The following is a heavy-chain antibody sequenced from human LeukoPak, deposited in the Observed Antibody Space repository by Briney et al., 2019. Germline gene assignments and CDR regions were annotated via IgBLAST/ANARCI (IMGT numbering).Heavy chain of an antibody. CDR3: ARVLYGGNSNWFDP. V-gene: IGHV3-48*03. D-gene: IGHD4-23*01. Sequence: GGSLRLSCAASGFTFSSYEMNWVRQAPGKGLEWVSYISSSGSTIYYADSVKGRFTISRDNAKNSLYLQMNSLRAEETAVYYCARVLYGGNSNWFDPWGQGTLVTVSS. CDR2: ISSSGSTI. J-gene: IGHJ5*02. CDR1: GFTFSSYE.